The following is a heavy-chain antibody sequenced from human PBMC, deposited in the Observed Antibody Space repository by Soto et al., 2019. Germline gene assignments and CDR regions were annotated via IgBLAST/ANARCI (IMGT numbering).Heavy chain of an antibody. V-gene: IGHV4-34*01. J-gene: IGHJ5*02. Sequence: SETLSLTCAVYGGSVNGYYWNWIRQPPGRGLEWIGEINHTGGTHYSPSLKSRVTMSVDTSKNQFSLRLSSVTAADTAIYYCATRITVFGLLIPPFDPWGQGTQVTVSS. D-gene: IGHD3-3*01. CDR2: INHTGGT. CDR1: GGSVNGYY. CDR3: ATRITVFGLLIPPFDP.